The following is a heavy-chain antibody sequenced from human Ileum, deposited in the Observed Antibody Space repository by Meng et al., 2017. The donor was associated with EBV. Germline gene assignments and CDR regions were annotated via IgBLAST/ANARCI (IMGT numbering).Heavy chain of an antibody. Sequence: LPLQESGPGPVKPSETPSLTCTASGGSISSCSYYCGSIRQPPGKGMEWIGSIYYSASTYYNPPLKSRVTISVDTSKNQFSLKLSSVTAADTAVYYCAGDGDGGQGTLVTVSS. CDR3: AGDGD. D-gene: IGHD4-17*01. CDR1: GGSISSCSYY. CDR2: IYYSAST. J-gene: IGHJ4*02. V-gene: IGHV4-39*07.